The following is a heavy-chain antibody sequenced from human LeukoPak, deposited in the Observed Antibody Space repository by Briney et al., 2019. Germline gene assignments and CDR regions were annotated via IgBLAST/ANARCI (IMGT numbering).Heavy chain of an antibody. V-gene: IGHV3-21*01. CDR3: ARERRGRYGSGSYLSYYYYMDV. CDR1: GFTFSSYS. D-gene: IGHD3-10*01. CDR2: ISSSSSYI. J-gene: IGHJ6*03. Sequence: PGGSLRLSCAASGFTFSSYSMNWVRQAPGKGLEWVSSISSSSSYIYYADSVKGRFTISRDNAKNSLYLQMNSLRAEDTAVYYCARERRGRYGSGSYLSYYYYMDVWGKGTTVTISS.